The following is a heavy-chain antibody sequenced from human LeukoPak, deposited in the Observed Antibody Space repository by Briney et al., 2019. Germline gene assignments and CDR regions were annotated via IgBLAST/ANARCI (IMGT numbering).Heavy chain of an antibody. CDR2: ISGDGGST. CDR1: GFTFSSYA. V-gene: IGHV3-43*02. J-gene: IGHJ4*02. Sequence: PGGSLRLSCAASGFTFSSYAMSWVRQAPGKGLEWVSLISGDGGSTYYADSVKGRFTISRDNSKNSLYLQMNSLRTEDTALYYCAKDITMVRGQSFDYWGQGTLVTVSS. D-gene: IGHD3-10*01. CDR3: AKDITMVRGQSFDY.